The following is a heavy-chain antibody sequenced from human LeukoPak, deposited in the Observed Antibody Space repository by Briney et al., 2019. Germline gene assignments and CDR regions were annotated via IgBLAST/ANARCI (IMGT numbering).Heavy chain of an antibody. CDR2: MIGAGNT. CDR3: AKIQETGTTWFDP. J-gene: IGHJ5*02. CDR1: GFTFRPYA. V-gene: IGHV3-23*01. D-gene: IGHD1-7*01. Sequence: PGGSLRLSCAGSGFTFRPYAMSWVRQAPGKGLEWVSGMIGAGNTYYTDSVKGRFTISRDISKSTVYLQMNSLRAEDTALYYCAKIQETGTTWFDPWGQGTLVTVSS.